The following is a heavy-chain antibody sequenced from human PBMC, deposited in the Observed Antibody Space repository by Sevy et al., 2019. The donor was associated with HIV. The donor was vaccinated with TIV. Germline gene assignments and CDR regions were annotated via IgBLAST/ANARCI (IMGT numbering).Heavy chain of an antibody. CDR2: IYYSGIT. J-gene: IGHJ5*02. Sequence: SETLSLTCTVSGGSISSYYWSWIRQPPGKGLEWIGYIYYSGITNYNPSLKSRVTISVDTSKNQFSLKLSSVTAADTAVYYCARVTAMYWFDPWGQGTLVTVSS. CDR1: GGSISSYY. D-gene: IGHD5-18*01. V-gene: IGHV4-59*01. CDR3: ARVTAMYWFDP.